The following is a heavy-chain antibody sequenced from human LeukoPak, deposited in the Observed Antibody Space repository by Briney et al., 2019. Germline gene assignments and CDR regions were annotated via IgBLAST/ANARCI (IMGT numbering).Heavy chain of an antibody. D-gene: IGHD1-26*01. Sequence: PGGSLRLSCAASGFTFSSYEMNWVRQAPGKAMEWVSSITSSGTYTFYADSVKGRFTISRDNAKNSLYLQMDSLGPEDTAVYYCARDPYSGNYGTYYYYYMDVWGKGTTVTISS. J-gene: IGHJ6*03. CDR2: ITSSGTYT. V-gene: IGHV3-21*01. CDR1: GFTFSSYE. CDR3: ARDPYSGNYGTYYYYYMDV.